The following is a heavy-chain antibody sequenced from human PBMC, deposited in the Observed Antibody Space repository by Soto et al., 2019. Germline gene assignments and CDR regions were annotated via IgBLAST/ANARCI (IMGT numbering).Heavy chain of an antibody. Sequence: QVQLVESGGGVVQPGRSLRLSCAASGFTFSSYGMHWVRQAPGKGLEWVAVIWYDGSNKYYADSVKGRFTISRDNSKNTRYLQMNSRRAEDTAVYYCASSLPGIAVAGTLYDWGQGTLVTVSS. CDR1: GFTFSSYG. D-gene: IGHD6-19*01. CDR3: ASSLPGIAVAGTLYD. J-gene: IGHJ4*02. CDR2: IWYDGSNK. V-gene: IGHV3-33*01.